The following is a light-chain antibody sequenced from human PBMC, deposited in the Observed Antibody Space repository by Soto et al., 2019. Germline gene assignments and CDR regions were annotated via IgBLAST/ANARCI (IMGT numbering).Light chain of an antibody. CDR1: RSVSTN. J-gene: IGKJ1*01. V-gene: IGKV3-15*01. Sequence: ERVMTQSPATLSVSPGERVTLSCRASRSVSTNLAWYHQRPGQPPSLLIYAASSRATGVPARFSGSGSGTDFTLTISSLQSEDLGVYYCQQDHNWPWTFGQGTKVQIK. CDR3: QQDHNWPWT. CDR2: AAS.